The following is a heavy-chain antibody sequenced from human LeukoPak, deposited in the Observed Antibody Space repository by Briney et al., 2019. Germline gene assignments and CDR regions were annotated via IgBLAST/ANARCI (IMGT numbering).Heavy chain of an antibody. D-gene: IGHD6-13*01. CDR2: IYYSGST. V-gene: IGHV4-39*01. CDR1: GGSFSGYY. CDR3: ARIEDSSSWYYYYYMDV. J-gene: IGHJ6*03. Sequence: SETLSLTCAVYGGSFSGYYWGWIRQPPGKGLEWIGSIYYSGSTYYNPSLKSRVTISVDTSKNQFSLKLSSVTAADTAVYYCARIEDSSSWYYYYYMDVWGKGTTVTISS.